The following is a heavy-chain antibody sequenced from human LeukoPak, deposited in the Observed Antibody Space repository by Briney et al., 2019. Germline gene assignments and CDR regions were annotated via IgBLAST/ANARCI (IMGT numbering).Heavy chain of an antibody. D-gene: IGHD3-3*01. CDR3: ASEYYDFWSGSDWFDP. CDR2: IIPIFGTA. V-gene: IGHV1-69*05. CDR1: GGTFSSYA. Sequence: SVKASCKASGGTFSSYAISWVRQAPGQGLEWMGRIIPIFGTANYAQKFQGRVTITTDESTSTAYMELSSLRSEDTAVYYCASEYYDFWSGSDWFDPWGQGTLVTVSS. J-gene: IGHJ5*02.